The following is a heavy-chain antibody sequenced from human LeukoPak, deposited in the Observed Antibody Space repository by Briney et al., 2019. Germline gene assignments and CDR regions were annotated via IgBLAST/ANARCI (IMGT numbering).Heavy chain of an antibody. CDR1: GGTFSSYA. CDR3: ARVFREYSYGNAWFDP. Sequence: SAKVSCKDSGGTFSSYAISWVRQAPGQGLEWMGGIIPIFGTANYAQKFQGRVTITTDESTSTAYMELSSLRSEDTAVYYCARVFREYSYGNAWFDPWGQGTLVTVSS. J-gene: IGHJ5*02. CDR2: IIPIFGTA. D-gene: IGHD5-18*01. V-gene: IGHV1-69*05.